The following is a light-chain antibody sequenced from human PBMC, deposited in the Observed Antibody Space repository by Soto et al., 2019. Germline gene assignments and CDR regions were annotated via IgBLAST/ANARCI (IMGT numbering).Light chain of an antibody. J-gene: IGLJ2*01. V-gene: IGLV1-47*02. Sequence: QSVLTQPPSASGTPGQRVTISCSGSSSDIGSNYVYWYQHLPETAPKLLIYGNNQRPSGVPDRFSGSKSGTSAFLAISGLRSEDEADYYCAAWDGSLRGLVLGGGTKVTVL. CDR1: SSDIGSNY. CDR3: AAWDGSLRGLV. CDR2: GNN.